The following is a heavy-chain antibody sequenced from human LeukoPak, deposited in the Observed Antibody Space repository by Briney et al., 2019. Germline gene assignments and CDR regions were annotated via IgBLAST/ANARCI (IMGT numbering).Heavy chain of an antibody. V-gene: IGHV4-39*07. D-gene: IGHD5-24*01. CDR1: GGSISSSSYS. CDR3: ARDGYNAIDY. J-gene: IGHJ4*02. CDR2: IYYSGIT. Sequence: SETLSLTCAVSGGSISSSSYSWGWIRQPPGKGLEWIGIIYYSGITYYNPSLKSRVTISVDTSKNQFSLKMSSVTAADTAVYYRARDGYNAIDYWGQGTLVTVSS.